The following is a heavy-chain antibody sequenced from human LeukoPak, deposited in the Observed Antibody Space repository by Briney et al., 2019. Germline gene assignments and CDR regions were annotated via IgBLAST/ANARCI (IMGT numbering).Heavy chain of an antibody. CDR3: ARASSYQLLGGGCDY. CDR2: IKQDGSEK. D-gene: IGHD2-2*01. J-gene: IGHJ4*02. CDR1: GFTFSIYW. V-gene: IGHV3-7*04. Sequence: GGSLRLSCAVSGFTFSIYWMSLVRQAPGKGLEWVANIKQDGSEKYYLDFVKSRFTISRDNAKNSVYLQMNSLRVEDTAVYYCARASSYQLLGGGCDYWGQGTLVTVSS.